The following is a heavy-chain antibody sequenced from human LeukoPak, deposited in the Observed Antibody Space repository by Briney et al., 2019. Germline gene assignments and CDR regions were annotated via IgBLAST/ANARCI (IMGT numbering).Heavy chain of an antibody. CDR3: ARLRAYDSSGYPDAFDI. D-gene: IGHD3-22*01. V-gene: IGHV5-51*01. Sequence: GESLQISCKGSGSRFTSYWIGWVRQMPGKGLEWMGIIYPGDSDTRYSPSFQGQGTISADKSISTAYLQWSSLKASDTAMYYCARLRAYDSSGYPDAFDIWGQGTMVTVSS. CDR1: GSRFTSYW. J-gene: IGHJ3*02. CDR2: IYPGDSDT.